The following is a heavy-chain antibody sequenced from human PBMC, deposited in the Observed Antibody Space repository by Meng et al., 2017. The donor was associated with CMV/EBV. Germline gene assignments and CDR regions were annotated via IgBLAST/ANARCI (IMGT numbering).Heavy chain of an antibody. CDR2: INPSGGST. V-gene: IGHV1-46*01. Sequence: ASVKVSCKASGYTFTSYYMHWVRQAPGQGLEWMGIINPSGGSTSYAQKFQGRVTMTRDTSTSTVYMELSSLRSEDTVVYYCARAGGYDFWSGKPKYGMDVWGQGTTVTVSS. CDR3: ARAGGYDFWSGKPKYGMDV. CDR1: GYTFTSYY. D-gene: IGHD3-3*01. J-gene: IGHJ6*02.